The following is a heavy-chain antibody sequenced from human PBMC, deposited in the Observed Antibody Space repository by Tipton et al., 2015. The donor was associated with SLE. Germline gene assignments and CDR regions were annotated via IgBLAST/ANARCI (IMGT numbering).Heavy chain of an antibody. D-gene: IGHD2-8*01. CDR3: AKAIPNGSKFDY. Sequence: LRLSCTVSGGSISSHYWSWIRQPPGKGLEWIGYIYYSGSTNYNPSLKSRVTISVDTSKNQFSLKLSSVTAADTAVYYCAKAIPNGSKFDYWGQGTLVTVSS. CDR1: GGSISSHY. CDR2: IYYSGST. J-gene: IGHJ4*02. V-gene: IGHV4-59*11.